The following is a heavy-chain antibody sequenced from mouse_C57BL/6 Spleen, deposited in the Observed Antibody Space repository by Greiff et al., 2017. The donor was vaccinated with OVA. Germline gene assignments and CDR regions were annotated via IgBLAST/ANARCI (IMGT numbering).Heavy chain of an antibody. Sequence: QVQLQQSGAELVRPGTSVKVSCKASGYAFTNYLIEWVKQRPGQGLEWIGVLNPGSGGTNYNEKFKGKATLTADKSSSTAYMQLSSLTSEDSAVYFCARSNPTAMDYWGQGTPVTVSS. CDR2: LNPGSGGT. CDR3: ARSNPTAMDY. CDR1: GYAFTNYL. V-gene: IGHV1-54*01. J-gene: IGHJ4*01.